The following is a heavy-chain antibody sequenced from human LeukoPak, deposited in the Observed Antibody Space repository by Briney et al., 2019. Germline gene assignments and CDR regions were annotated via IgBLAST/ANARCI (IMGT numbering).Heavy chain of an antibody. V-gene: IGHV1-69*13. J-gene: IGHJ4*02. CDR3: ARDLRYYYDSSGYVHFDY. Sequence: SVKVSCKASGGTFSSYAISWVRQAPGQGLEWMGGIIPTFGTANYAQKFQGRVTITADESTSTAYMELSSLRSEDTAVYYCARDLRYYYDSSGYVHFDYWGQGTLVTVSS. CDR1: GGTFSSYA. D-gene: IGHD3-22*01. CDR2: IIPTFGTA.